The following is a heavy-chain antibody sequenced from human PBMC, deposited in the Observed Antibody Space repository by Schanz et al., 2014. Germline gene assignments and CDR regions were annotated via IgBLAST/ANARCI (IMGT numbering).Heavy chain of an antibody. CDR3: ARTGYDPSLTH. D-gene: IGHD5-12*01. J-gene: IGHJ4*02. V-gene: IGHV1-69*02. CDR2: IIPKLSIP. CDR1: GGTFSSYT. Sequence: QVRLVQSGAEVKKPGSSVKVSCEVSGGTFSSYTISWVRQAPGQGLEWVGQIIPKLSIPNYAQKFQGRVTITADKSTGTAFLEVNSLRSEDTAVYYCARTGYDPSLTHGGQGTLVTVSP.